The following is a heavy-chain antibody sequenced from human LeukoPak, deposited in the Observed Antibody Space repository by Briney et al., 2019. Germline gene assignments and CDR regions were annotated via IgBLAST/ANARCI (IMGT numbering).Heavy chain of an antibody. CDR3: ARMEQWLDTYYFDY. V-gene: IGHV4-4*07. J-gene: IGHJ4*02. D-gene: IGHD6-19*01. CDR1: GGSTSSYY. Sequence: SETLSLTCTVSGGSTSSYYWSWIRQPAGKGLEWIGRIYNSGSTNYNPSLKSRVTMSVDASKNQFSLKLSSVTAADTAVYYCARMEQWLDTYYFDYWGQGTLVTVSS. CDR2: IYNSGST.